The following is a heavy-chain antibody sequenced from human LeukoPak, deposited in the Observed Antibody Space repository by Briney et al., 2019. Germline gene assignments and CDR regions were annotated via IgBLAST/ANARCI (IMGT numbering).Heavy chain of an antibody. V-gene: IGHV3-23*01. J-gene: IGHJ5*02. CDR1: GFTFCSYA. CDR2: ISCSGGLT. D-gene: IGHD3-3*01. CDR3: AKGAITIFGVVIATNWFDP. Sequence: PGGSLRLSCAASGFTFCSYAMSWVRQAPGKVLEWVSAISCSGGLTYYADSVKGRFPSSRDNSKNTRDLQLNIMRAEDTAVYYCAKGAITIFGVVIATNWFDPWGQGTLVTVSS.